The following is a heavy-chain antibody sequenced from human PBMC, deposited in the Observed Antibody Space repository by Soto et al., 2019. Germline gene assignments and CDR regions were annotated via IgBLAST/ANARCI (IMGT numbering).Heavy chain of an antibody. CDR3: AGGVLSGSYYNWFDP. J-gene: IGHJ5*02. V-gene: IGHV1-2*02. Sequence: ASVKVSCKASGYTFTGYYMHWVRQAPGQGREWMGWINPNSGGTDYAQKFQGRVTMTRDTSISTAYMELSRLRSDDTAVYYCAGGVLSGSYYNWFDPWGQGTPVTVSS. CDR2: INPNSGGT. D-gene: IGHD1-26*01. CDR1: GYTFTGYY.